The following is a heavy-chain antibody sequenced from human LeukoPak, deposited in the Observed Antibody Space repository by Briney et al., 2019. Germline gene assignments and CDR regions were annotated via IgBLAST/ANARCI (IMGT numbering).Heavy chain of an antibody. CDR2: INHSGST. CDR3: ARPPVAGNGAFDI. V-gene: IGHV4-34*01. Sequence: PSETLSLTCAVYGGSFSGYYWSWIRQPPGKGLEWIGEINHSGSTNYNPSLKSRVTISVDTSKNQFSLKLSSVTAADTAVYYCARPPVAGNGAFDIWGQGTMVTVSS. CDR1: GGSFSGYY. D-gene: IGHD6-19*01. J-gene: IGHJ3*02.